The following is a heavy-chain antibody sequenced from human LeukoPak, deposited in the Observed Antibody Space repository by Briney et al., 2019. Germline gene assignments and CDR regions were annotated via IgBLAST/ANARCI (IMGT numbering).Heavy chain of an antibody. D-gene: IGHD6-6*01. Sequence: GRSLRLSCAASGSARLYAMHWVRQAPGKGLEWVAVISYVGSNKYYADSVKGRFTISRDNSKNTLYLQMNSLRAEDTAVYYCARDSPSRDSSDYMDVWGKGTTVTVSS. V-gene: IGHV3-30*01. CDR1: GSARLYA. CDR3: ARDSPSRDSSDYMDV. CDR2: ISYVGSNK. J-gene: IGHJ6*03.